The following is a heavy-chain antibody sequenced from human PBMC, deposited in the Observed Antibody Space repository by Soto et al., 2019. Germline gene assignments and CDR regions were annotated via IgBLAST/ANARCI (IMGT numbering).Heavy chain of an antibody. V-gene: IGHV5-51*01. J-gene: IGHJ4*02. CDR2: IYPGDSDT. Sequence: GESLKISCKGSGYTFTSSWIGWVRQMPGKGLEWMGIIYPGDSDTRYSPSFQDQVTISADKSNNTAYLQWSSLKASDTAIYYCARHSYCGGDCYYIDNWGQGTLVTVSS. CDR1: GYTFTSSW. CDR3: ARHSYCGGDCYYIDN. D-gene: IGHD2-21*01.